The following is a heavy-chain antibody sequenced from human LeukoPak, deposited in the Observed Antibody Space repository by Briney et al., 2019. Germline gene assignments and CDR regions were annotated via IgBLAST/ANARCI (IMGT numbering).Heavy chain of an antibody. CDR1: GGSISSSTYY. CDR2: IYYSGTT. Sequence: SETLSLTCTVSGGSISSSTYYWGWIRQPPGKGLEWIGSIYYSGTTYYNPPLKSRVTISADTSNNHFSLNLNSVTAADTAVYYCARVISSAWRQNDLWGQGTLVTV. D-gene: IGHD3-22*01. V-gene: IGHV4-39*07. CDR3: ARVISSAWRQNDL. J-gene: IGHJ5*02.